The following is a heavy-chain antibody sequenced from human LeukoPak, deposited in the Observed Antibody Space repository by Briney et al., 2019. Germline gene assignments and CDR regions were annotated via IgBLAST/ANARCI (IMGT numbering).Heavy chain of an antibody. V-gene: IGHV1-2*02. CDR1: GYTFTGYY. CDR2: INPNSGGT. J-gene: IGHJ4*02. CDR3: ARYSSRYGKKAVFDY. Sequence: ASVKVSCKASGYTFTGYYMHWVRQAPGQGLEWMGWINPNSGGTNYAQKFQGRVTMTRDTSISTAYMELSRLRSDDTAVYYCARYSSRYGKKAVFDYWGQGTLVTVSS. D-gene: IGHD6-13*01.